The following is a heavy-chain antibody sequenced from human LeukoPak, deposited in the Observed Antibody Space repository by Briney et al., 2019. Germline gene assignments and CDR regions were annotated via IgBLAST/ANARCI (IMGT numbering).Heavy chain of an antibody. CDR1: GFTFSSYS. V-gene: IGHV3-15*01. Sequence: GGSLRLSCAASGFTFSSYSMSWVRQAPGKGLEWVGRIKSRTDGGTTDYAAPVKGKFTISRDDSKNTLYLQMNSLKTEDTAVYYCTTEGYDFWSGYKPQYYYYYMDVWGKGTTVTVSS. D-gene: IGHD3-3*01. J-gene: IGHJ6*03. CDR3: TTEGYDFWSGYKPQYYYYYMDV. CDR2: IKSRTDGGTT.